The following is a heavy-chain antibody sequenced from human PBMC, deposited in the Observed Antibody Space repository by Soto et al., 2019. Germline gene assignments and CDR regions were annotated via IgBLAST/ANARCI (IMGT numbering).Heavy chain of an antibody. D-gene: IGHD3-3*01. CDR2: PYXRSKLHN. CDR3: ARGPILYYVWSGYNWFDR. Sequence: SQTHSLTYAISSSTFSSNSAAWNWIMQSPWIGLAWLGRPYXRSKLHNDYAVSVKSRIKINPDTSKNQCSLQLNSVTPEDTAVYYCARGPILYYVWSGYNWFDRGGQGTLVTVSS. J-gene: IGHJ5*02. V-gene: IGHV6-1*01. CDR1: SSTFSSNSAA.